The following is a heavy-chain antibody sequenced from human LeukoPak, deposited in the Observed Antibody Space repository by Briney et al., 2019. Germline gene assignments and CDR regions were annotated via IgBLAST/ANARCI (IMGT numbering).Heavy chain of an antibody. Sequence: ASVKVSCKASGYTFTGYYMHWVRQAPGQGLEWMGWINPNSGGTNYAQKFQGRVTMSRDTSISTAYMELSRLRSDDTAVYYCARVGSGADTPDCSSTSCYNDAFDIWGHGTMVTVSS. V-gene: IGHV1-2*02. CDR2: INPNSGGT. J-gene: IGHJ3*02. CDR1: GYTFTGYY. CDR3: ARVGSGADTPDCSSTSCYNDAFDI. D-gene: IGHD2-2*02.